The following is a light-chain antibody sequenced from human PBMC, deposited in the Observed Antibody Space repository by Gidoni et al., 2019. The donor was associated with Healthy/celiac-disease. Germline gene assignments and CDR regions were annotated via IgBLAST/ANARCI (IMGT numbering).Light chain of an antibody. CDR1: QTVSSSY. CDR3: QQYGRSPIT. J-gene: IGKJ5*01. CDR2: GAS. Sequence: IVFTQSPGTLSLSPAERATLSCRASQTVSSSYLAWYQQKHGKAPRLIIYGASSRATGIPERFSGSGCGTNFTLTISRLEPEDFAVYNCQQYGRSPITFGQGTRLEIK. V-gene: IGKV3-20*01.